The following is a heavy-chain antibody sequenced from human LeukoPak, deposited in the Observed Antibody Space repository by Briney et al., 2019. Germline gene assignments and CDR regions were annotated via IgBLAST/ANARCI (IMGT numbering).Heavy chain of an antibody. Sequence: PGRSLRLSCAASGFTFDDYAMHWVRQAPGKGLGWVSGISWNSGSIGYADSVKGRFTISRDNAKNSLYLQMNSLRAEDPALYYCAKGDYYNSSGYPLDYWGQGTLVTVSS. CDR2: ISWNSGSI. CDR1: GFTFDDYA. J-gene: IGHJ4*02. CDR3: AKGDYYNSSGYPLDY. D-gene: IGHD3-22*01. V-gene: IGHV3-9*01.